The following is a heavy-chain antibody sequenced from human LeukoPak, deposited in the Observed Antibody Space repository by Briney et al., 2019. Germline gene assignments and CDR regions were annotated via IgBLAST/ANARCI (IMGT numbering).Heavy chain of an antibody. J-gene: IGHJ1*01. CDR2: ISGSGAYT. CDR3: AKYLASGSYYKLPH. V-gene: IGHV3-23*01. D-gene: IGHD3-10*01. CDR1: GFTFSSYA. Sequence: GGSLRLSCAASGFTFSSYAMSWVRQAPGKGLEWVSTISGSGAYTYYADSVKGRFTISRDNSKNTLYLQMNSLRAEDTAVYYCAKYLASGSYYKLPHWGQGTLVTVSS.